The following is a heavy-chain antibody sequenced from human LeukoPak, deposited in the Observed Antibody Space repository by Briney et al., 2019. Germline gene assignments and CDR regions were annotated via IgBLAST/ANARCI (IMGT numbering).Heavy chain of an antibody. CDR2: IYYSGST. V-gene: IGHV4-59*01. Sequence: SETLSLTCTVSGVSISSYYWIWIRQPPGKGLEWIGYIYYSGSTNYNPSLKSRVTISVDTSKNQFSLKLSSVTAADTAVYYCARYKRHSDAFDIWGQGTMVTVSS. J-gene: IGHJ3*02. CDR3: ARYKRHSDAFDI. D-gene: IGHD1-14*01. CDR1: GVSISSYY.